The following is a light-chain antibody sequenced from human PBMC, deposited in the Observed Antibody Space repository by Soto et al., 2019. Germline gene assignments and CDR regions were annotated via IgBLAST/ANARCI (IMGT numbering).Light chain of an antibody. CDR3: LLDFRYFGA. J-gene: IGKJ1*01. CDR2: AAS. Sequence: AIQLTQSPSSLYASVGDRVTITCRASQAIRTALGWYQQKPGKVPKLLIYAASILQSGVPSRFSGSGSGTDFTLTISSLQPEDFATYYCLLDFRYFGACGQGTKVDIK. CDR1: QAIRTA. V-gene: IGKV1-6*01.